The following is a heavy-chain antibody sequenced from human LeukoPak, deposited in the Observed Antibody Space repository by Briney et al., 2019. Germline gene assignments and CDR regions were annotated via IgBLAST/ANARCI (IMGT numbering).Heavy chain of an antibody. J-gene: IGHJ5*02. CDR1: GGSFSGYY. V-gene: IGHV4-34*01. D-gene: IGHD6-13*01. CDR2: IYYSGST. Sequence: ASETLSLTCAVYGGSFSGYYWGWIRQPPGRGLEWIGSIYYSGSTYYNPSLKSRVTISVDTSKNQFSLKLSSVTAADTAVYYCARVEWGSSWYRGAPCWFDPWGQGTLVTVSS. CDR3: ARVEWGSSWYRGAPCWFDP.